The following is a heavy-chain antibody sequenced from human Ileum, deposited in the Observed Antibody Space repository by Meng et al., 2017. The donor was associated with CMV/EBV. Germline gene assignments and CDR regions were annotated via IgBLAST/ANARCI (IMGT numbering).Heavy chain of an antibody. CDR1: GFSFSVFW. CDR2: LASDGRT. J-gene: IGHJ4*02. Sequence: GGSLRLSCAASGFSFSVFWMHWVRQVPGKRLEWVSRLASDGRTVYADSVKGRFTISRDDDTSTLFLQMNSLRAEDTAVYYCARDGSYRFDDWGQGTLVTVSS. CDR3: ARDGSYRFDD. D-gene: IGHD1-26*01. V-gene: IGHV3-74*01.